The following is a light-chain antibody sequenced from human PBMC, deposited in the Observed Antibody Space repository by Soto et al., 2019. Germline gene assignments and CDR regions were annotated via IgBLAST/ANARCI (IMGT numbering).Light chain of an antibody. CDR2: GAS. J-gene: IGKJ4*01. V-gene: IGKV3-20*01. Sequence: EVVLTQSPGTLSLSPGERATLSCRASQSVYKNFLAWYQQKPGQAPRLLINGASNRATGIPDRFSGSGSETDFSLTIDRLETEDFAVYFCYQYGSSPPTFGGGTKVAIK. CDR3: YQYGSSPPT. CDR1: QSVYKNF.